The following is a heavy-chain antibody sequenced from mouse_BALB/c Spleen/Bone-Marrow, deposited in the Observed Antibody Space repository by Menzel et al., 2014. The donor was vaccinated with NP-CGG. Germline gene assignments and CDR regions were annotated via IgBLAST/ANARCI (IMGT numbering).Heavy chain of an antibody. D-gene: IGHD1-3*01. V-gene: IGHV5-6*01. CDR2: ISSGGSYT. CDR1: GFTFSNYG. CDR3: ARLTPDYAMDY. J-gene: IGHJ4*01. Sequence: EVQVVESGGDLVKPGGSLKLSCAASGFTFSNYGMSWVRQTPDKRLEWVATISSGGSYTYFPDSVKGRFTISRDNAKNPLYLQMNGLKSEDAAMYYCARLTPDYAMDYWGQGTSVTVSS.